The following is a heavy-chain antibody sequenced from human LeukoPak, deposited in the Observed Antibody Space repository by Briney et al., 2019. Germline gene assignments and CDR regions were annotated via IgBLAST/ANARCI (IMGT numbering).Heavy chain of an antibody. CDR2: IVVGSGHT. Sequence: TLVKVSCKTSGFTFTTSAIQWVRQARGQHLEWIGWIVVGSGHTNYAQKFQERVTFTRDMSTSTAYMELSSLRSEDTAVYYCAAESPYVWGSYRPYYYMDVWGKGTTVTVSS. V-gene: IGHV1-58*02. CDR1: GFTFTTSA. J-gene: IGHJ6*03. D-gene: IGHD3-16*02. CDR3: AAESPYVWGSYRPYYYMDV.